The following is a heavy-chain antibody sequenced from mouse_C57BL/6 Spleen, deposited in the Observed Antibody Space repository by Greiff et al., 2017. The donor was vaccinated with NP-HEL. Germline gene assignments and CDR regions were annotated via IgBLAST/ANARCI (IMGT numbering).Heavy chain of an antibody. CDR2: ISYDGSN. J-gene: IGHJ1*03. V-gene: IGHV3-6*01. CDR3: AGETPYGSSLWYFDV. CDR1: GYSITSGYY. Sequence: EVHLVESGPGLVKPSQSLSLTCSVTGYSITSGYYWYWIRQPPGNKLGWMGIISYDGSNNYNPSLKNRITITSDTSKNQFFLKLNSVTTEDTATYDCAGETPYGSSLWYFDVWGTGTTVTVSS. D-gene: IGHD1-1*01.